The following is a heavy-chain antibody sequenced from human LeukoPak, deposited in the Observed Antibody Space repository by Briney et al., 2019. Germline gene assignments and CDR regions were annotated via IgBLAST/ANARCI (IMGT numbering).Heavy chain of an antibody. CDR3: ASDRAHAFDI. J-gene: IGHJ3*02. CDR2: INTDGSST. V-gene: IGHV3-74*01. Sequence: PGGSLRLSCAVSGLTFSNYWMHWVRQAPGKGLVWVSRINTDGSSTSYADSVKGRFTISRDNAKDTLYLQMSSLRAEDTAVYYCASDRAHAFDIWGQGTRVTVSS. CDR1: GLTFSNYW. D-gene: IGHD1-26*01.